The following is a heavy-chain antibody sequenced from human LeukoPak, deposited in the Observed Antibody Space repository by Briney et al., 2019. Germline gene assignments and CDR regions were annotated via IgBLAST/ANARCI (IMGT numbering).Heavy chain of an antibody. V-gene: IGHV4-59*01. J-gene: IGHJ4*02. D-gene: IGHD1-20*01. Sequence: PSETLSLTCTVSGGSISSYYWSWIRQPPGKGLEWIGYIYYGGSTNYNPSLKSRVTISVDTSKNQFSLKLSSVTAADTAVYYCARFNWNDIPPGAFFYWGQGTLVTVSS. CDR2: IYYGGST. CDR1: GGSISSYY. CDR3: ARFNWNDIPPGAFFY.